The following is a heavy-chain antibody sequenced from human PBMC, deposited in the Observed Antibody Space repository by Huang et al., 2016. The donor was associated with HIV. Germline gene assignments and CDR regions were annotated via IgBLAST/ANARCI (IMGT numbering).Heavy chain of an antibody. CDR1: EFTFSSYW. D-gene: IGHD3-22*01. Sequence: EVQLVESGGGLVQPGGSLRLSCVASEFTFSSYWMSWVRQAPGKGLEGVANIKQDGREEYYVESVKGRFTIARDNAKNSLYLQMNSLRAEDTAVYYCARRGSYYYDSAGFVDYWGQGSLVTVSS. J-gene: IGHJ4*02. CDR3: ARRGSYYYDSAGFVDY. V-gene: IGHV3-7*01. CDR2: IKQDGREE.